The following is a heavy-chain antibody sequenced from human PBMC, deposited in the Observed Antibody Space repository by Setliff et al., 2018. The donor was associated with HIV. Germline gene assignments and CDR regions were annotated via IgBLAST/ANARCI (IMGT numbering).Heavy chain of an antibody. CDR2: IYTDDSNT. CDR3: GKDYTRTFWEYNWYDV. D-gene: IGHD3-3*01. V-gene: IGHV3-23*03. Sequence: GGSLRLSCAASGFTFSSFAMTWVRQAPGKGLEWVSIIYTDDSNTYYAESVKGRFTVSRDNSKDTLYLQMNDLRAEDTALYYCGKDYTRTFWEYNWYDVWGQGTLVTVSS. J-gene: IGHJ5*02. CDR1: GFTFSSFA.